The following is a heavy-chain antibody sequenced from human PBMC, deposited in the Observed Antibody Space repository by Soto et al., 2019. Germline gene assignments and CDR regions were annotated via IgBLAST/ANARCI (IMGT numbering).Heavy chain of an antibody. V-gene: IGHV3-7*01. J-gene: IGHJ3*02. CDR2: IKQDGSEK. Sequence: GGSLRLSCAASGFTFSSYWMSWVRQAPGKGLEWVANIKQDGSEKYYVDSVKGGFTISRENSKNSSYLQRNSLRAEDTAVYYCARDDYDILTGYAPPKDAFDIWGQGTMVTVSS. CDR1: GFTFSSYW. D-gene: IGHD3-9*01. CDR3: ARDDYDILTGYAPPKDAFDI.